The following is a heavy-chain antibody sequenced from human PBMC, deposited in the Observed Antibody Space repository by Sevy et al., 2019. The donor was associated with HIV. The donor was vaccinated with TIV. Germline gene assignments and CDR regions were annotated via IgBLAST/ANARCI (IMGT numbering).Heavy chain of an antibody. CDR3: ARVIFGAYYFDY. Sequence: GGSLRLSCAASGYIFSSYTMTWVRQAPGKGLEWVSSISSSSSYIYYADSVKGRFTISRDNAKNSLYLQMNSLRAEDTAVYYCARVIFGAYYFDYWGQGTLVTVSS. CDR2: ISSSSSYI. J-gene: IGHJ4*02. CDR1: GYIFSSYT. V-gene: IGHV3-21*01. D-gene: IGHD3-3*01.